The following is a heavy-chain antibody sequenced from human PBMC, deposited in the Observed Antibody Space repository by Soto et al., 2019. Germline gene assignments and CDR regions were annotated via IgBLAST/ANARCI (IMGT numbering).Heavy chain of an antibody. CDR3: ARWGIAAGDY. CDR2: IWYDGSNK. Sequence: QVQLVESGGGVVQTGRSLRLSCAASGFTFSSYGMHWVRQAPGKGLEWVAVIWYDGSNKYYADSVKGRFTISRDNSKNTLYLQMNCLRAEDTAVYYCARWGIAAGDYWGQGTLVTVSS. J-gene: IGHJ4*02. V-gene: IGHV3-33*01. CDR1: GFTFSSYG. D-gene: IGHD6-13*01.